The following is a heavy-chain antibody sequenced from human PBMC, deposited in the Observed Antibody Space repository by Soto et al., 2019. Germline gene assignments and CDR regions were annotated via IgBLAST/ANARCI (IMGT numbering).Heavy chain of an antibody. CDR3: VRDKRTISGIFPGY. V-gene: IGHV3-53*01. J-gene: IGHJ4*02. CDR1: GFDVTTNC. Sequence: GGSLRLSCVGSGFDVTTNCMRWVRQAPGKGLECVSIVCTGGATHYADSVKGRFTISRDRSKNTVHLQMNNVRAEDTAVYYCVRDKRTISGIFPGYWGQGTQVTV. CDR2: VCTGGAT. D-gene: IGHD1-1*01.